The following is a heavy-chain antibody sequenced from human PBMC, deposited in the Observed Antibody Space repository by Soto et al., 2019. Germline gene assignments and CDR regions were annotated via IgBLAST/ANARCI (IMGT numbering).Heavy chain of an antibody. J-gene: IGHJ3*02. D-gene: IGHD6-19*01. CDR1: GFTFSIYA. CDR3: ARDWYRSGWYNAFDI. Sequence: GGSLRLSCAASGFTFSIYAMHWVRQSPGKGLEWVAVVWYDGSNTYYADSVKGRFTISRDNSKNTVYLQMNSLSAEDTAVYYCARDWYRSGWYNAFDIWGQGTMVTVSS. CDR2: VWYDGSNT. V-gene: IGHV3-33*01.